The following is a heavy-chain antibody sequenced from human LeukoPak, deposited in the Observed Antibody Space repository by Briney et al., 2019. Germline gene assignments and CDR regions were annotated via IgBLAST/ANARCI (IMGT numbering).Heavy chain of an antibody. Sequence: PSETLSLTCTVSGGSLSSYYWSWIRQPPGRGLGWIGYIYYSGSTNYNPSLKSRVTISVDTSKNQFSLKLSSVTAADTAVYYCARIEYSSSSGAFDIWGQGTMVTVSS. CDR3: ARIEYSSSSGAFDI. CDR2: IYYSGST. CDR1: GGSLSSYY. D-gene: IGHD6-6*01. J-gene: IGHJ3*02. V-gene: IGHV4-59*01.